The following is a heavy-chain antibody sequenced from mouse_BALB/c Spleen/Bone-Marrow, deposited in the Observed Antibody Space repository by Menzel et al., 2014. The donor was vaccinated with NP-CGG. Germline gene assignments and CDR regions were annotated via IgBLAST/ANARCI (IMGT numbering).Heavy chain of an antibody. CDR3: AREGAYYRYIDY. CDR1: GFSLXTYG. J-gene: IGHJ2*01. CDR2: IWAGGTT. D-gene: IGHD2-14*01. Sequence: QVHVKQSGPGLVAPSQSLSIPCTVSGFSLXTYGIHWVRQPPGKGLEWLGVIWAGGTTIYNSTLMSRLSISKDTSKSQVFLKMNSLQTDDTAIYYCAREGAYYRYIDYWGQGTTLTVSS. V-gene: IGHV2-9*02.